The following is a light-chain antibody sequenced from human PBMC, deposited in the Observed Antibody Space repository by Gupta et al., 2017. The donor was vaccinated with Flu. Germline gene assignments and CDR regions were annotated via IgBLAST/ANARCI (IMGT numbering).Light chain of an antibody. J-gene: IGLJ2*01. CDR1: RIDVNGYNY. Sequence: QSALTQPASVSGSPGQSITSSCSGSRIDVNGYNYVSWYQHLPGEAPKVIIYEVNKRPSGVSSRFSVSRSGDTAFLTISGLQSDDESDYYCTSYRSSSAPVVFGGGTKVT. V-gene: IGLV2-14*01. CDR3: TSYRSSSAPVV. CDR2: EVN.